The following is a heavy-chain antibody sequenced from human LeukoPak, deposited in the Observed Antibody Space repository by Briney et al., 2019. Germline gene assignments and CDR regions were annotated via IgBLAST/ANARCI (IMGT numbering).Heavy chain of an antibody. Sequence: VASVKVSCKTSGFTFTTYYIHWVRQAPGQGLGWMGMINPSGGTAGYAQKFQGRLTMTRDTSTSTVYMDLSSLRSEDTAVYYCARRGYHYDSGDYYYWFDPWGQGTLVTVSS. CDR3: ARRGYHYDSGDYYYWFDP. CDR2: INPSGGTA. D-gene: IGHD3-22*01. J-gene: IGHJ5*02. V-gene: IGHV1-46*01. CDR1: GFTFTTYY.